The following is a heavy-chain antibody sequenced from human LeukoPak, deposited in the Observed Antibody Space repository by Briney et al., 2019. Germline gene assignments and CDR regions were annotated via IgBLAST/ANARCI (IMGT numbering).Heavy chain of an antibody. V-gene: IGHV3-7*01. Sequence: GGSLRLSCAASGFTFSNYWMMWVRQAPGKGLDWLANIRQDGSEQNYVDSVKGRFTISRDNAKKSLYLQMNSLRAEDTALYYCATLTRGGTWCHWGQGTLVTVSS. J-gene: IGHJ4*02. D-gene: IGHD6-13*01. CDR1: GFTFSNYW. CDR3: ATLTRGGTWCH. CDR2: IRQDGSEQ.